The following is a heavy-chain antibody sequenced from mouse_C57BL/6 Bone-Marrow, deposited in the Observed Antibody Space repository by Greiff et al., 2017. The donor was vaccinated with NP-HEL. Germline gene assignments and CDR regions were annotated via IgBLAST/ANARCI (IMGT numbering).Heavy chain of an antibody. D-gene: IGHD3-2*02. Sequence: VKLQQPGTELVKPGASVKLSCKASGYTFTSYWMHWVKQRPGQGLEWIGNINPSNGGTNYNEKFKSKATLTVDKSSSTAYMQLSSLTSEDSAAIGGDSSGAWFAYWGQGTLVTVSA. CDR2: INPSNGGT. CDR3: DSSGAWFAY. CDR1: GYTFTSYW. J-gene: IGHJ3*01. V-gene: IGHV1-53*01.